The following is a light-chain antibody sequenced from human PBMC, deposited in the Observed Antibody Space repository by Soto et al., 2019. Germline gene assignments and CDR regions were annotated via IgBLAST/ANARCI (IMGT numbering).Light chain of an antibody. J-gene: IGKJ4*01. CDR1: QSVSRD. Sequence: EIVLTQSPGTLSLSPGERATLSCRASQSVSRDLAWYQQKHGQAPRLLIYVASKRATGIPDRFSGSGSGTDFTLTISSLEPEDFAVYYCQQRSDWPPLTFGGGTKVEVK. V-gene: IGKV3-11*01. CDR2: VAS. CDR3: QQRSDWPPLT.